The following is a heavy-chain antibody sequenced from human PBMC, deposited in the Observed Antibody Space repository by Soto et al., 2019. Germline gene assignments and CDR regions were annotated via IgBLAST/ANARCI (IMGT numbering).Heavy chain of an antibody. Sequence: ASVKVSCKASGYTFTSYCISWVRQAPGQGLEWMGLISAYNGNTNYAQKLQGRVTMTTDTSTSTAYMELRSLRSDDTAVYCWGRGGDFWSGYSLDYWGQGTLVTVSS. CDR2: ISAYNGNT. CDR1: GYTFTSYC. CDR3: GRGGDFWSGYSLDY. D-gene: IGHD3-3*01. J-gene: IGHJ4*02. V-gene: IGHV1-18*01.